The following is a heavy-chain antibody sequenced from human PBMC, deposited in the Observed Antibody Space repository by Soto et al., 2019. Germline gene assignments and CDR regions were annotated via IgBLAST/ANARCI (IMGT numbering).Heavy chain of an antibody. CDR2: INAGNGNT. J-gene: IGHJ4*02. CDR3: AREGVLAIFGVEKYYFDY. CDR1: GYTFTSYA. V-gene: IGHV1-3*01. D-gene: IGHD3-3*01. Sequence: QVQLVQSGAEVKKPGASVKVSCKASGYTFTSYAMHWVRQAPGQRLEWMGWINAGNGNTKYSQKFQGRVTITRDTSASTAYMELSSLRSEDTAVYYCAREGVLAIFGVEKYYFDYWGQGTLVTVSS.